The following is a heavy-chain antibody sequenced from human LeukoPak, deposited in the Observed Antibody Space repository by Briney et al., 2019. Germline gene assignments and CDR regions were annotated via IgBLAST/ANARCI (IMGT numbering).Heavy chain of an antibody. V-gene: IGHV3-7*01. CDR1: GFTFSSYW. J-gene: IGHJ5*02. Sequence: GGSLRLSCAASGFTFSSYWMSWVRQAPGKGLEWVANIKQDGSEKYYVDSVKGRFTISRDNAKNSLYLQMNSLRAEDTAVYYCARYYYDSSGYYYENWFDPWGQGTLVTVSS. CDR3: ARYYYDSSGYYYENWFDP. D-gene: IGHD3-22*01. CDR2: IKQDGSEK.